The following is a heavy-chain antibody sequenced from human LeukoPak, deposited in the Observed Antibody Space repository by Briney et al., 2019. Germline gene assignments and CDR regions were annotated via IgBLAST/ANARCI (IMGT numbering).Heavy chain of an antibody. V-gene: IGHV1-69*06. CDR2: IIPIFGTA. D-gene: IGHD6-6*01. J-gene: IGHJ5*01. CDR1: GGTFSSYA. CDR3: ARRKSSIAARLHWFDP. Sequence: ASVKVSCKASGGTFSSYAISWVRQAPGQGLEWMGGIIPIFGTANYAQKFQGRVTITADKSTSTAYMELSSLRSEDTAVYYCARRKSSIAARLHWFDPWGQGTLVTVSS.